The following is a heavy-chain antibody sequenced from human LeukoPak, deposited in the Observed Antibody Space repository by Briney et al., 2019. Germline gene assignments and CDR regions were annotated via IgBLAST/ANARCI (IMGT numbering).Heavy chain of an antibody. CDR1: GGSISSSSYY. Sequence: SETLSLTCTVSGGSISSSSYYWGWIRQPPGKGLEWIGSIYYSGSTNYNPSLKSRVTISVDTSKNQFSLKLSSVTAADTAVYYCAREGDNWNAFDYWGQGTLVTVSS. CDR2: IYYSGST. CDR3: AREGDNWNAFDY. J-gene: IGHJ4*02. D-gene: IGHD1-20*01. V-gene: IGHV4-39*07.